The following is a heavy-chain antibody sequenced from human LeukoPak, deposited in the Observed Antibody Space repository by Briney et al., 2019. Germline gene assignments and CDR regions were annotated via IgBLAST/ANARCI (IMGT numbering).Heavy chain of an antibody. J-gene: IGHJ4*02. CDR1: GFTFSRYG. D-gene: IGHD3-10*01. CDR2: IRYDESDK. Sequence: GSLRLSCAASGFTFSRYGMHWVRQAPGKGLEWVAFIRYDESDKKYKDSVKGRFTVSKDNSKNTLSLQMHSLRVEDTAVYYCATHYYASGNYYNPIFYWCQGALVTVSS. CDR3: ATHYYASGNYYNPIFY. V-gene: IGHV3-30*02.